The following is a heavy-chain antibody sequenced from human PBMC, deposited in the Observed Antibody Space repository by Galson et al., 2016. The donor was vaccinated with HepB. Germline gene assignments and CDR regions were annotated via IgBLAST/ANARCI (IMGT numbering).Heavy chain of an antibody. Sequence: SLRLSCAAFGFTFLSYGLHWVRQAPGKGLEWVAVMWADGVKKYCADSVKGRFTISRDTSKNTVYLQMNSLRAEDTAVYFCAREGDTQRPKGWFDPWGQGTLVTVSS. CDR3: AREGDTQRPKGWFDP. D-gene: IGHD2-15*01. CDR2: MWADGVKK. J-gene: IGHJ5*02. CDR1: GFTFLSYG. V-gene: IGHV3-33*01.